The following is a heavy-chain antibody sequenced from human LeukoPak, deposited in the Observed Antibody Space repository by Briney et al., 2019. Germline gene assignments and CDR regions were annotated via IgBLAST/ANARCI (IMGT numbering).Heavy chain of an antibody. CDR1: GGSFGGYY. CDR3: ARVEVVPAGWFDP. CDR2: INHSGST. J-gene: IGHJ5*02. Sequence: PSETLSLTCAVYGGSFGGYYWSWIRQPPGEGLEWIGEINHSGSTNYNPSLKGRVTISVDTSKNQFSLKLSSVTAADTAVYYCARVEVVPAGWFDPWGQGTLVTVSS. D-gene: IGHD2-15*01. V-gene: IGHV4-34*01.